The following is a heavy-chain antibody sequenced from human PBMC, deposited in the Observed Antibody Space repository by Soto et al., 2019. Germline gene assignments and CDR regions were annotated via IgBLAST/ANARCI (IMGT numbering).Heavy chain of an antibody. Sequence: SETMSLTCTVSGGSVSSGSYYWNWIRQPPGKGLAWIGYIYSSGSTNYNPSLKSRVTISVDTSKNPFSLKLSSVTAADTAVHYCARRAFAGYSSGWFDYWGQGTLVTVSS. J-gene: IGHJ4*02. CDR2: IYSSGST. V-gene: IGHV4-61*01. CDR3: ARRAFAGYSSGWFDY. CDR1: GGSVSSGSYY. D-gene: IGHD6-19*01.